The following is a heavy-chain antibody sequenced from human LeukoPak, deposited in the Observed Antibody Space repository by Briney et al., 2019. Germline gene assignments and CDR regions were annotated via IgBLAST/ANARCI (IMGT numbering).Heavy chain of an antibody. D-gene: IGHD3-3*01. Sequence: SETLSLTCTVSGGSISSSSYYWGWIRQPPGKGLEWIGSIYYSGSTYYNPSLKSRVTISVDTSKNQFSLKLSSVTAADTAVYYCARDVNFGVVTYFDYWGQGTLVTVSS. CDR2: IYYSGST. J-gene: IGHJ4*02. CDR1: GGSISSSSYY. CDR3: ARDVNFGVVTYFDY. V-gene: IGHV4-39*02.